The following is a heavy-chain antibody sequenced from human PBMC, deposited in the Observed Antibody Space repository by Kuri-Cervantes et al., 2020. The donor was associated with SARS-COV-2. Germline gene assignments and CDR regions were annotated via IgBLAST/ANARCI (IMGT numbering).Heavy chain of an antibody. CDR1: GFTFSNFG. CDR2: ISYDGSDK. D-gene: IGHD6-13*01. V-gene: IGHV3-30*03. CDR3: ARGAAAADYFFYGMDV. Sequence: GESLKISCAASGFTFSNFGMHWVRQAPGKGLEWVTLISYDGSDKYYADSVKGRFTISRDNSKGTLFLQMNSLRAEDTAEYYCARGAAAADYFFYGMDVWGRGTTVTVSS. J-gene: IGHJ6*02.